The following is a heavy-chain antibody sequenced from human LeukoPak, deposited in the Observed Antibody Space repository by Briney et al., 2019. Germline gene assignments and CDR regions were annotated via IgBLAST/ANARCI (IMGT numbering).Heavy chain of an antibody. V-gene: IGHV1-2*06. CDR3: VRDSTVTH. CDR2: IYSKSGDT. D-gene: IGHD4-4*01. CDR1: GYTFTGYY. Sequence: ASVTVSCKASGYTFTGYYMHWVRQAPGQGLEWVGRIYSKSGDTNYAQKFQGRVTMTRDTSISTVHMELSSLTSDDTAVYYCVRDSTVTHWGQGTLVTVSS. J-gene: IGHJ4*02.